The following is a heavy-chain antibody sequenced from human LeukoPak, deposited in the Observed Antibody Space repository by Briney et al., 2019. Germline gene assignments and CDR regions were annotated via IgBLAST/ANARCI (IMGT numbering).Heavy chain of an antibody. D-gene: IGHD2-2*03. J-gene: IGHJ4*02. V-gene: IGHV3-33*06. CDR2: IWYDGSIQ. CDR3: AKVTVGSSLDMNFDY. CDR1: ECTFRSYG. Sequence: PGGSLRLSCAASECTFRSYGMHWVRQAPGKGLEWVAAIWYDGSIQYYADSVKGRFTISRDNSKNTLYLQMNSLRAEDTAVYFCAKVTVGSSLDMNFDYWGQGTLVTVSS.